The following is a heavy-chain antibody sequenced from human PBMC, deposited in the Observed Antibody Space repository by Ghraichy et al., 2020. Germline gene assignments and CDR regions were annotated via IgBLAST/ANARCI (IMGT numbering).Heavy chain of an antibody. CDR3: ARVYYGSGSGFDP. V-gene: IGHV4-34*01. CDR1: GGSFSPYY. CDR2: ISHSGNT. J-gene: IGHJ5*02. D-gene: IGHD3-10*01. Sequence: SETLSLTCAVYGGSFSPYYWSWIRQPPGKGLQWIGEISHSGNTNHNPSLKSRVTISVDTSKNQVSLKLRSVTAADTAVYYCARVYYGSGSGFDPWGQGTLVTVSS.